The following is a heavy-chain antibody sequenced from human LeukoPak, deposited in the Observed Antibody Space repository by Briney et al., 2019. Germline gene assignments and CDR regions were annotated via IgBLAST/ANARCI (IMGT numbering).Heavy chain of an antibody. CDR1: GFTFSSYS. CDR3: ANTIDFWSGYFVN. CDR2: ISSSSSYI. J-gene: IGHJ4*02. V-gene: IGHV3-21*01. Sequence: GGSLRLSCAASGFTFSSYSMNWVRQAPGKGLEWVSSISSSSSYIYYADSVKGRFTISRDNAKNSLYLQMNSLRAEDTAAYYCANTIDFWSGYFVNWGQGTLVTVSS. D-gene: IGHD3-3*01.